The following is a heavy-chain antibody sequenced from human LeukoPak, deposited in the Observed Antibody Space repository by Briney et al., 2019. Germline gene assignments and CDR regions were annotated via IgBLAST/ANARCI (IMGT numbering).Heavy chain of an antibody. D-gene: IGHD3-3*01. Sequence: PGGSLRLSWAAAGFTFSSYSMNWVRQAPGKGLEWVSYISSSSSTIYYADSVKGRFTISRDNAKNSLYLQMNSLRAEDTAVYYCAREYYDFWSGYGYWGQGTLVTVSS. V-gene: IGHV3-48*04. CDR1: GFTFSSYS. CDR2: ISSSSSTI. CDR3: AREYYDFWSGYGY. J-gene: IGHJ4*02.